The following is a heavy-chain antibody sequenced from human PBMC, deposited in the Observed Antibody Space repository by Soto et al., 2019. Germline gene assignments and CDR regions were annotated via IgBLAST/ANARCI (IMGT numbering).Heavy chain of an antibody. D-gene: IGHD6-6*01. CDR3: VADIWGSSGALDYYYYGMDV. CDR1: GFTFTSSA. V-gene: IGHV1-58*01. J-gene: IGHJ6*02. CDR2: IVVGSGNT. Sequence: ASVKVSCKASGFTFTSSAVHWVRQARGQRLEWIGWIVVGSGNTNYAQKFQERVTITRDMSTSTAYMELSSLRSEDTAVYYCVADIWGSSGALDYYYYGMDVWGQGTTVTVSS.